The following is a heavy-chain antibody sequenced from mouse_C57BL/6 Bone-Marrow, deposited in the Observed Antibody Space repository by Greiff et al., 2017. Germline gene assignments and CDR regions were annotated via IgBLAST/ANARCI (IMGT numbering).Heavy chain of an antibody. V-gene: IGHV1-64*01. CDR1: GYTFTSYW. J-gene: IGHJ2*01. CDR2: IHPNSGST. D-gene: IGHD1-1*01. Sequence: QVQLKQPGAELVKPGASVKLSCKASGYTFTSYWMHWVKQRPGQGLEWIGMIHPNSGSTNYNEKFKSKATLTVDKSSSTAYMQLSSLTSEDSAVYYCARFYYGSFLDYWGQGTTLTVSS. CDR3: ARFYYGSFLDY.